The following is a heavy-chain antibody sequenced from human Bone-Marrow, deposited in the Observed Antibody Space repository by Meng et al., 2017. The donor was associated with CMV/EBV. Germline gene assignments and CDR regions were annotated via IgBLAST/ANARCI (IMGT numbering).Heavy chain of an antibody. CDR2: IKTKVDGATT. J-gene: IGHJ5*02. D-gene: IGHD1-14*01. CDR1: GFTFSSYS. V-gene: IGHV3-15*01. CDR3: TREATVDRNYYWFDP. Sequence: GESLKISCAASGFTFSSYSMNWVRQAPGKGLEWIGRIKTKVDGATTAYGAPVKGRFSISRDDSKNTLYLQINSLKTEDTGVYYCTREATVDRNYYWFDPWGQGTLVTVSS.